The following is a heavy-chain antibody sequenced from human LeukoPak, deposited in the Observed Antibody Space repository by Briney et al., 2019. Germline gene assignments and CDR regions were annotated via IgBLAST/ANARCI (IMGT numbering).Heavy chain of an antibody. D-gene: IGHD6-13*01. J-gene: IGHJ4*02. CDR1: GFTFGDYA. CDR2: IRSKAYGGTT. Sequence: GGSLRLSCTTSGFTFGDYAMSWFRQAPGKGLEWVGFIRSKAYGGTTDYAAPVKGRFTISRDDSENTLYLQMNSLKTEDTAVYYCTTANDGYSSSWYYFDYWGQGTLVTVSS. V-gene: IGHV3-49*03. CDR3: TTANDGYSSSWYYFDY.